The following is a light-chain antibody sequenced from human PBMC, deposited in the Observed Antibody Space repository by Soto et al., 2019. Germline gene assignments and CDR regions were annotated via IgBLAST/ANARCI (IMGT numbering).Light chain of an antibody. CDR3: MQGLQTPWT. Sequence: DIVMTQSPLSLPFTPGEPASISCRSSQSLLYSNGYNYLGWYLQKPGQSPQLLIYLGSNRASGVPDKSSGSGSGTDFTLEISRVEAEDVGVYYCMQGLQTPWTFGQGTKVEIK. J-gene: IGKJ1*01. V-gene: IGKV2-28*01. CDR2: LGS. CDR1: QSLLYSNGYNY.